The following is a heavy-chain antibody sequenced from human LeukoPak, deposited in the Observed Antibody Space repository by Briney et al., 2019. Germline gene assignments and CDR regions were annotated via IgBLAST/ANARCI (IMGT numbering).Heavy chain of an antibody. D-gene: IGHD4-23*01. Sequence: PGGSLRLSCAASGFAFSSYAMSWVRQAPGKGLEWVSSITGSGFITYYADSVKGRFTISRDNSKTTLYLQMNSLRAEDTAFYYCAKDRYYGGNGVADFDHWGQGTLVTVSS. V-gene: IGHV3-23*01. CDR1: GFAFSSYA. CDR3: AKDRYYGGNGVADFDH. J-gene: IGHJ4*02. CDR2: ITGSGFIT.